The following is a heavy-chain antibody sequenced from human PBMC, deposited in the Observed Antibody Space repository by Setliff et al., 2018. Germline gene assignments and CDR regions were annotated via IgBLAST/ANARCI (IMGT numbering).Heavy chain of an antibody. J-gene: IGHJ5*02. Sequence: PSETLSLTCTVSGGSISSSSYYWGWIRQPPGKGLEWIGSIYYSGSTYYNPSLKSRVTISVDTSTNQFSLKLSSVTAADTAVYYCARIHLLLWFGELLSGWFDPWGQGTLVTVSS. V-gene: IGHV4-39*07. D-gene: IGHD3-10*01. CDR2: IYYSGST. CDR1: GGSISSSSYY. CDR3: ARIHLLLWFGELLSGWFDP.